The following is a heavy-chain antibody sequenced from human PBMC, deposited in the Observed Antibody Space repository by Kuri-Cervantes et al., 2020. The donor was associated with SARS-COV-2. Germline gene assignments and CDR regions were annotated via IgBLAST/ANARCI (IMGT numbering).Heavy chain of an antibody. CDR3: ASGRIYDSSGYSPGGFDD. D-gene: IGHD3-22*01. CDR1: GFTFSSYA. V-gene: IGHV3-23*01. J-gene: IGHJ4*02. CDR2: ISGSGGTT. Sequence: GESLKISCGASGFTFSSYAMSWVRQAPGKGLEWVSVISGSGGTTYYADSVKGRFTVSRDNSKNTLYLQMNSLRAEDTAVYYCASGRIYDSSGYSPGGFDDWGQGTMVTVSS.